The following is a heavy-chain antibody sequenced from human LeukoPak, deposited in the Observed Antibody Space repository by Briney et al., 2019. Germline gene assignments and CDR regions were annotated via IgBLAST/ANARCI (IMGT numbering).Heavy chain of an antibody. D-gene: IGHD1-1*01. CDR3: ADGTGYYFDY. CDR2: INHSGST. V-gene: IGHV4-34*01. J-gene: IGHJ4*02. CDR1: GGSISSYY. Sequence: SETLSLTCTVSGGSISSYYWSWIRQPPGKGLEWIGEINHSGSTNYNPSLKSRVTISVDTSKNQFSLKLSSVTAADTAVYYCADGTGYYFDYWGQGTLVTVSS.